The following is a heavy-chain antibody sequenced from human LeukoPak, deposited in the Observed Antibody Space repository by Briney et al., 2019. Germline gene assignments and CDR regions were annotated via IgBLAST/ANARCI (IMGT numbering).Heavy chain of an antibody. CDR3: ARDLYDFWSGYYLVSYMDV. CDR1: GFTFSSYS. Sequence: GGSLRLSCAASGFTFSSYSMRWVRQAPGKGLEWVAVISYDGSNKYYADSVKGRFTISRDNSKNTLYLQMNSLRAEDTAVYYCARDLYDFWSGYYLVSYMDVWGKGTTVTVSS. V-gene: IGHV3-30*04. J-gene: IGHJ6*03. CDR2: ISYDGSNK. D-gene: IGHD3-3*01.